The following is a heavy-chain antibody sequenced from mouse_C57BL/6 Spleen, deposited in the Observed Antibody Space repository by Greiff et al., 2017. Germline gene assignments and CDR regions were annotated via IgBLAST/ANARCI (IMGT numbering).Heavy chain of an antibody. J-gene: IGHJ3*01. Sequence: VQLQQSGPGLVKPSQSLSLTCSVTGYSITSGYYWNWIRQFPGNKLEWMGYISYDGSNNYNPSLKNRISITRDTSKNQFFLKLNSVTTEDTATYYCARGDYDAGFAYWGQGTLVTVSA. D-gene: IGHD2-4*01. CDR1: GYSITSGYY. V-gene: IGHV3-6*01. CDR2: ISYDGSN. CDR3: ARGDYDAGFAY.